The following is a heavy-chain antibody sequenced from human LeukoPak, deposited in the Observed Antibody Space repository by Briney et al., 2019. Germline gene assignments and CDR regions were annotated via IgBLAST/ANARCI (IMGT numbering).Heavy chain of an antibody. D-gene: IGHD3-9*01. J-gene: IGHJ5*02. CDR2: IIPIFGTA. V-gene: IGHV1-69*13. Sequence: SVKVSCKASGGTFSSYAISWVRQAPGQGLEWMGGIIPIFGTANYAQKFQGRVTITADESTSTAYMELSSLRSEDTAVYYCARAALRYFDWLYNWFDPWGQGTLVTVSS. CDR1: GGTFSSYA. CDR3: ARAALRYFDWLYNWFDP.